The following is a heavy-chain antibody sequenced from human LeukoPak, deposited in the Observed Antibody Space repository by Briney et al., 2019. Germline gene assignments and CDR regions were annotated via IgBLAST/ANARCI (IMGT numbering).Heavy chain of an antibody. CDR2: IEQDGSEK. CDR1: GFTFSSFW. J-gene: IGHJ4*02. Sequence: GGSLRLSCAVSGFTFSSFWMSWVRQAPGKGLEWVANIEQDGSEKYYVDSVKGRFTISRDNSKNTLYLQMDSLRAEDTAVYYCAKALGGSGSNFDYWGQGTLVTVSS. D-gene: IGHD3-10*01. V-gene: IGHV3-7*03. CDR3: AKALGGSGSNFDY.